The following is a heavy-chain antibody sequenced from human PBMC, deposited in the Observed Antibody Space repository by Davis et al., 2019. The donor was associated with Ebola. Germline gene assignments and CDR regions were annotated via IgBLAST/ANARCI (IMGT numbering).Heavy chain of an antibody. D-gene: IGHD3-22*01. V-gene: IGHV3-66*01. CDR2: IYSGGST. CDR1: GFTFSDYY. CDR3: GRGYDDKGYYYVDF. J-gene: IGHJ4*02. Sequence: GESLKISCAASGFTFSDYYMSWVRQAPGKGLEWVSVIYSGGSTYYADSVKGRFTISRDNSKNTLYLQMGSLRAEDMAVYFCGRGYDDKGYYYVDFWGQGTLVTVSS.